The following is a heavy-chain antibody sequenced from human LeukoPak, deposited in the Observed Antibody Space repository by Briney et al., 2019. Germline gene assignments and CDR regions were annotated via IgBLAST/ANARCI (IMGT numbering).Heavy chain of an antibody. CDR1: GYTFTGYY. CDR3: ARDILTGYGFDP. D-gene: IGHD3-9*01. Sequence: ASVKVSCKASGYTFTGYYMHWVRQAPGQGLEWMGWINPNSGGTNYAQKFQGRVTMTRDRSISTAYMELSRLRSDDTAVYYCARDILTGYGFDPWGQGTLVTVSS. CDR2: INPNSGGT. J-gene: IGHJ5*02. V-gene: IGHV1-2*02.